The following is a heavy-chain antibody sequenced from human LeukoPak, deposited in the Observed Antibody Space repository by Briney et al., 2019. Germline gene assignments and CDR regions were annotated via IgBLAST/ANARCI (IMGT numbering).Heavy chain of an antibody. Sequence: GGSLRLSCAVSGLTFSGSAIHWVRPASGRGLEWVGRIRSNANSYATAYAASVKGRSTISRDDSKNTAYLQMNSLKLEDTAVYYCISRRDCTSTSCYVASDFDYWGQGTLVTVPS. CDR3: ISRRDCTSTSCYVASDFDY. CDR2: IRSNANSYAT. J-gene: IGHJ4*02. CDR1: GLTFSGSA. D-gene: IGHD2-2*01. V-gene: IGHV3-73*01.